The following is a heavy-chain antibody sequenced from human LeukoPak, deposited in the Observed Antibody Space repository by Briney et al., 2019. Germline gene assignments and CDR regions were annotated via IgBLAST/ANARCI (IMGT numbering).Heavy chain of an antibody. J-gene: IGHJ4*02. CDR3: ARGTDSGYDYFDY. V-gene: IGHV3-74*01. CDR2: INSDGSST. D-gene: IGHD5-12*01. Sequence: GGSLRLSCAASGFTFSSYWMHWVRQAPGKGLVWVSRINSDGSSTSYADSVKSRFTISRDNAKNTLYLQMNSLRAEDTALYYCARGTDSGYDYFDYWGQGTLVTVSS. CDR1: GFTFSSYW.